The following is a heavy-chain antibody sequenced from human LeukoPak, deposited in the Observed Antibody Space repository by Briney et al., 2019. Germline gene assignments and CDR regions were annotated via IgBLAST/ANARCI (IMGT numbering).Heavy chain of an antibody. Sequence: SETLSLTCTVSGDSISSGNYWGWIRQPPGKGLEWIGSIFHTGSTYFNLSLKSRVTISVDTSKNQFSLRLSSVTAADTAVYYCARRPIWFGELLGWFDPWGQGTLVTVSS. D-gene: IGHD3-10*01. CDR2: IFHTGST. V-gene: IGHV4-38-2*02. J-gene: IGHJ5*02. CDR1: GDSISSGNY. CDR3: ARRPIWFGELLGWFDP.